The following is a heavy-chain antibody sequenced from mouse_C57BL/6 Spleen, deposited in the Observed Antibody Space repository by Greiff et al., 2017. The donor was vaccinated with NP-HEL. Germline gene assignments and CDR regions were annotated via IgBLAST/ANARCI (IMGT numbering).Heavy chain of an antibody. D-gene: IGHD1-1*01. CDR3: ARIKKIVATYFDY. CDR2: TNPTNGRT. CDR1: GYTFTSYW. V-gene: IGHV1S81*02. Sequence: VQLQQSGAELVKAGASVKMSCKASGYTFTSYWMHWVKQRLGQGLEWFAETNPTNGRTYYNEKFKSKAKLTVDNSSSTAYMLLSGPTFEDSAVYYCARIKKIVATYFDYWGQGTTLTVSS. J-gene: IGHJ2*01.